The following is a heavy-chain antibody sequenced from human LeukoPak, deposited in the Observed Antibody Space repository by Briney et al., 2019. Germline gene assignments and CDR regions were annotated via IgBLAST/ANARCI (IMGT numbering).Heavy chain of an antibody. D-gene: IGHD4-17*01. CDR3: AREAVTTTSVLDY. CDR1: GYSLTSYW. V-gene: IGHV5-51*01. J-gene: IGHJ4*02. Sequence: GESLKISCKGSGYSLTSYWIGWVRQMPGKGLEWMGIIYPGDSDTRYSPSFQGQVTISADKSISTAYLQWSSLKASDTAMYYCAREAVTTTSVLDYWGQGTLVTVSS. CDR2: IYPGDSDT.